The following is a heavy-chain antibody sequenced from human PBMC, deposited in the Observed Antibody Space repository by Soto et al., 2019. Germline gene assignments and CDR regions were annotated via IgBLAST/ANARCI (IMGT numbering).Heavy chain of an antibody. J-gene: IGHJ4*02. CDR3: ARGPVGSLWGGDKRARGLDY. CDR1: GYPFTGYY. CDR2: INPNSGGT. Sequence: ASVKVSCKASGYPFTGYYMHWVRHAPGQGLEWMGWINPNSGGTNYAQKFQGRVTMTRDTSISTAYMELSRLRSDDTAVYYCARGPVGSLWGGDKRARGLDYWGQGTLVTVSS. D-gene: IGHD3-10*01. V-gene: IGHV1-2*02.